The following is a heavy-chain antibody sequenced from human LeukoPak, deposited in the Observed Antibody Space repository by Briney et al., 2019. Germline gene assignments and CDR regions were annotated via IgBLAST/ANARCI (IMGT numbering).Heavy chain of an antibody. J-gene: IGHJ4*02. D-gene: IGHD6-6*01. CDR3: AKDHPLGSSAGY. CDR1: GFTFSSYE. V-gene: IGHV3-48*03. CDR2: ISNSGTAI. Sequence: GGSLRLSCAASGFTFSSYEMNWVRQAPGKGLEWVSYISNSGTAIYYADSVKGRFTISRDNAKSSLYLQMNSLRAEDTAVYYCAKDHPLGSSAGYWGQGTLVTVSS.